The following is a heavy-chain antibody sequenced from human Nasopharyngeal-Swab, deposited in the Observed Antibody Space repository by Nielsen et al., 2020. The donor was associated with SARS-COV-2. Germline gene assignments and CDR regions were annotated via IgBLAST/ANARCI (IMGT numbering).Heavy chain of an antibody. J-gene: IGHJ4*02. CDR3: ARSGNSDFDF. V-gene: IGHV4-59*12. CDR2: IYYSGST. D-gene: IGHD4-23*01. Sequence: GSLRLSCTVSGGSISSYYWSWIRQPPGKGLEWIGYIYYSGSTNYNPSLKSRVTISVDRSKNQFSLRLNSVTAADTAMYYCARSGNSDFDFWGQGTLVTVSS. CDR1: GGSISSYY.